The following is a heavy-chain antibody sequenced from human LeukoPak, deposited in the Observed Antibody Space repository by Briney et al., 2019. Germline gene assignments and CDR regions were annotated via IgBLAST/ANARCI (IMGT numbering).Heavy chain of an antibody. CDR3: ARRGAWDYYGMDV. Sequence: ASVKVSCKASGGTVSSYAISWVRQAPGQGLEWMGGIIPIFGTANYAQKFQGRVTITADESTSTAYMELSSLRSEDTAVYYCARRGAWDYYGMDVWGQGTTVTVSS. D-gene: IGHD3-10*01. V-gene: IGHV1-69*13. J-gene: IGHJ6*02. CDR1: GGTVSSYA. CDR2: IIPIFGTA.